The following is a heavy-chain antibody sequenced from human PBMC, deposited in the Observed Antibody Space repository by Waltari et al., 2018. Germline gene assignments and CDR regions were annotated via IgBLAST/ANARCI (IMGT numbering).Heavy chain of an antibody. CDR2: VNPDTGGT. CDR3: ARNSDASAILWFDS. V-gene: IGHV1-2*02. CDR1: GYTFNKYY. D-gene: IGHD3-3*01. J-gene: IGHJ5*01. Sequence: QVQLVQSGAEVKKPGASVKVSCKTSGYTFNKYYLQWVRQAPGQGLEWMGWVNPDTGGTHYTQRFQGRVTMTRDTSINTAYMELSRLRSDDTAVYYCARNSDASAILWFDSWGQGTLVTVSS.